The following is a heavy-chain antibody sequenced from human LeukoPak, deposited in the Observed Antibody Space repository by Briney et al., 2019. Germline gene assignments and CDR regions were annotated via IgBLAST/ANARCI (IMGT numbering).Heavy chain of an antibody. V-gene: IGHV4-59*01. CDR2: MYHSGST. D-gene: IGHD3-3*02. CDR1: GGSIISDY. Sequence: SATLSLPFRVSGGSIISDYWSWFRQPPGKGLEWIGYMYHSGSTNYNPSLKSRVTIPLATSKKQFSLKLSSVTAADTAVYYCARVSIVYGMDVWGQGTTVTVSS. J-gene: IGHJ6*02. CDR3: ARVSIVYGMDV.